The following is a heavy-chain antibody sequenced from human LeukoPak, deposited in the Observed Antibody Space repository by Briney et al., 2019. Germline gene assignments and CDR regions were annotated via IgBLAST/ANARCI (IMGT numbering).Heavy chain of an antibody. V-gene: IGHV4-59*01. Sequence: PSETLSLTCTVSGGSISSYYWSWIRQPPGKGLEWIGYIYSIGSTNYNPSLKSRVTISVDTSKNQFSLKLSSVTAADTAVYYCAALNIATRPWCFDYWGQETLVTVSS. CDR2: IYSIGST. J-gene: IGHJ4*02. CDR1: GGSISSYY. D-gene: IGHD6-6*01. CDR3: AALNIATRPWCFDY.